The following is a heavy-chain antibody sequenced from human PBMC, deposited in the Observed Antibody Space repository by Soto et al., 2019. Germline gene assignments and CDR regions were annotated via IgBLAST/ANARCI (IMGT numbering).Heavy chain of an antibody. D-gene: IGHD1-26*01. CDR3: ANSGSYYDAEYFQH. CDR2: ISYDGSNK. CDR1: GFTFSSYA. Sequence: GGSLRLSCAASGFTFSSYAMHWVRQAPGKGLEWVAVISYDGSNKYYADSVKGRFTISRDNSKNTLYLQMNSLRAEDTAVYYCANSGSYYDAEYFQHWGQGTLVTVSS. J-gene: IGHJ1*01. V-gene: IGHV3-30-3*01.